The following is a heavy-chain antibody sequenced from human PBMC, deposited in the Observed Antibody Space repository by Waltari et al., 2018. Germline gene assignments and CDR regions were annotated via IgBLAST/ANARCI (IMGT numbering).Heavy chain of an antibody. CDR2: IIPILGIA. D-gene: IGHD6-6*01. V-gene: IGHV1-69*09. CDR3: AREKSSIAARPPYYYYYGMDV. CDR1: GGTFSSYA. Sequence: QVQLVQSGAEVKKPGSSVKVSCKASGGTFSSYAISWVRQAPGQGLGWMGRIIPILGIANYAQKFQGRVTITADKSTSTAYMELSSLRSEDTAVYYCAREKSSIAARPPYYYYYGMDVWGQGTTVTVSS. J-gene: IGHJ6*02.